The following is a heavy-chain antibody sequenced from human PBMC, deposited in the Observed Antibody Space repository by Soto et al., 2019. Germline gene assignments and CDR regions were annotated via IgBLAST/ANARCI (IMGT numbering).Heavy chain of an antibody. CDR2: IYSGGNT. CDR3: ARGAYSSGYVNYFDY. CDR1: GFTVSSNY. D-gene: IGHD5-18*01. V-gene: IGHV3-66*01. Sequence: EVQLVESGGGLVQPGGSLRLSCAASGFTVSSNYMSWVRQAPGKGLEWVSVIYSGGNTYYADSVKGRFTISRDSSXTTLVLQRNSLRAEDTAVYYCARGAYSSGYVNYFDYWGQGTLVTVSS. J-gene: IGHJ4*02.